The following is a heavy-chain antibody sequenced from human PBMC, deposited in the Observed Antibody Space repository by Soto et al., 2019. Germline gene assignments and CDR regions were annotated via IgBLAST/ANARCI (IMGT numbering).Heavy chain of an antibody. V-gene: IGHV3-30*18. CDR2: ISYDGSNK. Sequence: GGALRLSCAASGFTFSSYGMHWVRQAPGKGLGGGAVISYDGSNKYYADPVKGRFTISRDNSKNTLYLQMNSLRAEDTAVYYCAKDLGGDSSGYYYLDYYYGMDVWGQGTTVTVSS. CDR3: AKDLGGDSSGYYYLDYYYGMDV. D-gene: IGHD3-22*01. J-gene: IGHJ6*02. CDR1: GFTFSSYG.